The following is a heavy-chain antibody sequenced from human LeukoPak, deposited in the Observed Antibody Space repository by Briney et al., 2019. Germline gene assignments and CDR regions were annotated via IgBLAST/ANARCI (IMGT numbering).Heavy chain of an antibody. CDR2: VRTKTNNYAT. J-gene: IGHJ4*02. D-gene: IGHD2-15*01. V-gene: IGHV3-73*01. CDR1: GFMFSGSA. CDR3: ARLGYCSDNSCYGFDY. Sequence: GSLRLSCAASGFMFSGSAMQWVRQGSGKGREWVGRVRTKTNNYATTYSASVRGRFTISRDDSKNTTYLQMNSLKTEETAVYYCARLGYCSDNSCYGFDYWGQGTLVTVSS.